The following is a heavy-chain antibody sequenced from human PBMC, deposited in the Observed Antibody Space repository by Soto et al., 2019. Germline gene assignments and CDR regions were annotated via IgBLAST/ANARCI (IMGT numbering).Heavy chain of an antibody. Sequence: QVQLVESGGGVVQPGRSLRLSCAASGFTFSSYGMHWVRQAPGKGLEWVAVISYDGSNKYYADSVKGRFTISRDNSKNTLYLQVSSLSAEDTAVYYFAKDTTTGRAIDYWGQGTLVTVSS. J-gene: IGHJ4*02. CDR1: GFTFSSYG. CDR3: AKDTTTGRAIDY. V-gene: IGHV3-30*18. CDR2: ISYDGSNK. D-gene: IGHD4-17*01.